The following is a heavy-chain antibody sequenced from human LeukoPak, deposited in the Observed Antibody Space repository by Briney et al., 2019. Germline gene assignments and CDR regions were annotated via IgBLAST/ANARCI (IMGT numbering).Heavy chain of an antibody. D-gene: IGHD4-17*01. Sequence: GGSLRLSCAASGFTFSSYAMSWVRQAPGKGLEGVLAISGSGGSTYYADSVKGRFTISRDNSKNKLYLQMNSLRAEDTAVYYCAKGNGDYINWFDPWGQGTLVTVSS. CDR3: AKGNGDYINWFDP. V-gene: IGHV3-23*01. J-gene: IGHJ5*02. CDR2: ISGSGGST. CDR1: GFTFSSYA.